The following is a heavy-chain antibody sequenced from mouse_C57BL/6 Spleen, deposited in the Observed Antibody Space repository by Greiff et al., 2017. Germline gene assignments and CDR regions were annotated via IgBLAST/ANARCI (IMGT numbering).Heavy chain of an antibody. CDR3: ARGALHYAMDY. D-gene: IGHD3-1*01. CDR2: IDPSDSYT. Sequence: QVQLQQPGAELVRPGTSVKLSCKASGYTFTSYWMHWVKQRPGQGLAWIGVIDPSDSYTNYNQKFKGKATLTVDTSSSTAYMQLSSLTSEDSAVYYCARGALHYAMDYWGQGTSVTVSS. V-gene: IGHV1-59*01. CDR1: GYTFTSYW. J-gene: IGHJ4*01.